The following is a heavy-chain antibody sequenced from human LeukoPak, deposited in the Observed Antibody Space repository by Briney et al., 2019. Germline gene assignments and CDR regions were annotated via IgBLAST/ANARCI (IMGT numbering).Heavy chain of an antibody. CDR1: GFTFSSYA. CDR2: ISYDGSYK. Sequence: PPGGSLRLSCAASGFTFSSYAMSWVRQAPGKGLEWVAVISYDGSYKYSADSVKGRFTISRDNSKNTLYLQMSSLRAEDTAVYYCAKVVAVAQFDYWGQGTLVTVSS. CDR3: AKVVAVAQFDY. J-gene: IGHJ4*02. D-gene: IGHD6-19*01. V-gene: IGHV3-30*18.